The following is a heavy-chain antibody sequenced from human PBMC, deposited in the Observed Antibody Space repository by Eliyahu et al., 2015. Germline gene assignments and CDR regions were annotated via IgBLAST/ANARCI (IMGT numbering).Heavy chain of an antibody. V-gene: IGHV3-48*02. CDR2: ISGSSSXI. Sequence: EVQVVESGGGLVQPGGSLRLSCTVSGSVFSTYTMNWVRPAPGKGLEWVAYISGSSSXIYYADSVKGRFTISRDNAKNSLYLQMNSLRDEDTAVYFCARDSNDGFDPWGQGTLVTVSS. CDR3: ARDSNDGFDP. J-gene: IGHJ5*02. D-gene: IGHD1-1*01. CDR1: GSVFSTYT.